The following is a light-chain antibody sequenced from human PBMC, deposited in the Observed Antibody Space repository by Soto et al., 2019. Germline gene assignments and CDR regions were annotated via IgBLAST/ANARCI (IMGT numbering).Light chain of an antibody. V-gene: IGKV1-5*03. CDR3: QQYNSYPKT. J-gene: IGKJ1*01. CDR2: KAS. CDR1: QSISSW. Sequence: DIQMTQSPSTLSASVGDRVTITSRASQSISSWLAWYQQKPGKAHKLLIYKASSLESGVPSRLSGSGSGTEFTLTNSSLQPDDFATYCRQQYNSYPKTFGQGTK.